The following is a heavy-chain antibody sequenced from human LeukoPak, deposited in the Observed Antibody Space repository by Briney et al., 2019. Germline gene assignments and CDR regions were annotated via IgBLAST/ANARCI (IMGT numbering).Heavy chain of an antibody. CDR2: IKQDGSEK. CDR1: GFTFSSYW. D-gene: IGHD3-22*01. J-gene: IGHJ4*02. CDR3: TREGYYDSSGLDY. Sequence: GGSLKLSCAASGFTFSSYWMSWVRQAPGKGLEWVANIKQDGSEKYYVDSVRGRFTISRDNAKNSLYLQMNSLRAEDTAVYYCTREGYYDSSGLDYWGQGTLVTVSS. V-gene: IGHV3-7*01.